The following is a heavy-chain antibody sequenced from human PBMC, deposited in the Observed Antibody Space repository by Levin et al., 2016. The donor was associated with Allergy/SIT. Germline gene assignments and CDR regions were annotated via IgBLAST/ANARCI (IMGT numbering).Heavy chain of an antibody. Sequence: GESLKISCAASGFTFSRYSMNWVRQAPGKGLEWISYMSRTGVIHYADSVKGRFTISRDNAKHSLYLQMNNLGDEDTAVYYCARDFTYYSDSSGYSPFDHWGQGTLVTVSS. CDR3: ARDFTYYSDSSGYSPFDH. CDR2: MSRTGVI. CDR1: GFTFSRYS. V-gene: IGHV3-48*02. D-gene: IGHD3-22*01. J-gene: IGHJ4*02.